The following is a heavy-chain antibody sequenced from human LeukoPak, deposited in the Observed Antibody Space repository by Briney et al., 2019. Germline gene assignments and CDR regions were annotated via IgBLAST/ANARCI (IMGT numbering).Heavy chain of an antibody. J-gene: IGHJ4*02. Sequence: WASVKVSCKASGYTFTGYYMHWVRQAPGQGLEWMGRINPNSGGTNYAQKFQGRVTMTRDTSISTAYMELSRLRSDDTAVYHCARDGLWWGYPLDYWGQGTLVTVSS. CDR3: ARDGLWWGYPLDY. CDR1: GYTFTGYY. V-gene: IGHV1-2*06. D-gene: IGHD4/OR15-4a*01. CDR2: INPNSGGT.